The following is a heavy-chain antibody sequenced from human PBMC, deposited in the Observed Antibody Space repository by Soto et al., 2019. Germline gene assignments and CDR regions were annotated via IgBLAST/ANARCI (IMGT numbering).Heavy chain of an antibody. CDR1: GFTFSSYA. D-gene: IGHD4-17*01. J-gene: IGHJ6*02. Sequence: GGSLRLSCAASGFTFSSYAMSWVRQAPGKGLEWVSAVSGSGGSTYYADSVKGRFTISRDNSKNTLYLQMNSLRAEDTAVYYCAKDASVTTSYYYAMDVRGQATTVTVSS. CDR2: VSGSGGST. CDR3: AKDASVTTSYYYAMDV. V-gene: IGHV3-23*01.